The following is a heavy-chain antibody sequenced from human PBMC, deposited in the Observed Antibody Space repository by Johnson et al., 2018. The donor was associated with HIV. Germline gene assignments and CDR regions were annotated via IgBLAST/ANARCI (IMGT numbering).Heavy chain of an antibody. Sequence: VQLVESGGGLVQPGGSLRLSCAASGFTFSTYDMYWVRQATGKGLEWVSAIGTAGDTLYPGSVKGRFTISRDNAKNSLYLQMNSLRAEDTALYYCAKDLTWEMQDTFDLWGQGTMVTVSS. CDR3: AKDLTWEMQDTFDL. CDR1: GFTFSTYD. V-gene: IGHV3-13*01. CDR2: IGTAGDT. D-gene: IGHD1-26*01. J-gene: IGHJ3*01.